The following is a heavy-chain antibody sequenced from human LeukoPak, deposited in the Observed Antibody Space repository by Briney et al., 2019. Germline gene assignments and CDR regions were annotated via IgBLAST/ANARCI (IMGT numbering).Heavy chain of an antibody. J-gene: IGHJ5*02. Sequence: SETLSLTCTVSGGSISGYYWTWIRQPPGQGLEWIAYIHSNGYTNYNPSLRSRVTISVDPSKNQFSLTVTPVTAADTAIYYCAQRQGPMSGTYAYFDPWGQGALVTVSS. V-gene: IGHV4-4*09. CDR2: IHSNGYT. D-gene: IGHD1-26*01. CDR1: GGSISGYY. CDR3: AQRQGPMSGTYAYFDP.